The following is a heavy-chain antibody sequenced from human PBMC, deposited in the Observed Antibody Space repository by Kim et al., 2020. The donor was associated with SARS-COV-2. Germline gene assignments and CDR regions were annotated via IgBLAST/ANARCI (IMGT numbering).Heavy chain of an antibody. CDR1: GYRFTDYA. J-gene: IGHJ4*02. Sequence: ASVKVSCKASGYRFTDYAMHWVRQAPGQSLEWIGWINPGSGNTKYSQRFQGRVTLTRDTSANTAYMDLSSLASEDTAVYFCARDRQQPDYWGQGTLVTV. CDR3: ARDRQQPDY. D-gene: IGHD5-18*01. CDR2: INPGSGNT. V-gene: IGHV1-3*01.